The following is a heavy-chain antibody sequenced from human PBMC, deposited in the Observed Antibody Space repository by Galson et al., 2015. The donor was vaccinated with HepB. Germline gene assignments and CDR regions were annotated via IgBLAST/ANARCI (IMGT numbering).Heavy chain of an antibody. J-gene: IGHJ6*03. CDR2: ISSSSSTI. CDR3: ARDEVWYCSSTSCYPYYYYYMDV. Sequence: SLRLSCAASGFTFSSYSMNWVRQAPGKGLEWVSYISSSSSTIYYADSVKGRFTISRDNAKNSLYLQMNSLRDEDTAVYYCARDEVWYCSSTSCYPYYYYYMDVWGKGTTVTVSS. CDR1: GFTFSSYS. D-gene: IGHD2-2*01. V-gene: IGHV3-48*02.